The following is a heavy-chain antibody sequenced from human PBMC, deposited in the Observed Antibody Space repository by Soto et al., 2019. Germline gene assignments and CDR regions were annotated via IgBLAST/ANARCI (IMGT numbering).Heavy chain of an antibody. D-gene: IGHD4-17*01. V-gene: IGHV4-39*01. CDR3: ARKVYGDYLGGNWFDP. Sequence: SETLSLTCSVLGDSISDTLYYWGWIRQSPEKGLEWIGSISHDGHAYYNPSLKSRVTLFADTSRNQFSLKMKSVTVADTALYFCARKVYGDYLGGNWFDPWGQGALVTVSS. CDR2: ISHDGHA. CDR1: GDSISDTLYY. J-gene: IGHJ5*02.